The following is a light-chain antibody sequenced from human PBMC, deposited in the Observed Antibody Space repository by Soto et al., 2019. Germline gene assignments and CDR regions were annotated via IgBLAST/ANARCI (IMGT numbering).Light chain of an antibody. CDR2: DAS. J-gene: IGKJ4*01. Sequence: DIQMTQSPSSLSASVGDRVTITCQASQDFSNNLISYQQKPGKAPKLLIYDASNLETGVRSRFSGSGSGTDFTFTSTSLQPEDIATYYCQQYDNLPITFGGGTKVEIK. CDR1: QDFSNN. V-gene: IGKV1-33*01. CDR3: QQYDNLPIT.